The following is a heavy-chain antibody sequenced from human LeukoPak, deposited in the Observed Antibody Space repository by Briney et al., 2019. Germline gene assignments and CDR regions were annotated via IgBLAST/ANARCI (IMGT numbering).Heavy chain of an antibody. D-gene: IGHD1-26*01. CDR3: AKDGDYSGSYYDAFDI. CDR1: GFTFSSYS. CDR2: ISSSSSYI. V-gene: IGHV3-21*04. J-gene: IGHJ3*02. Sequence: GGSLRLSCAASGFTFSSYSMNWVRQAPGKGLEWVSSISSSSSYIYYADSVKGRFTTSRDNAKNSLYLQMNSLRAEDTAVYYCAKDGDYSGSYYDAFDIWGQGTMVTVSS.